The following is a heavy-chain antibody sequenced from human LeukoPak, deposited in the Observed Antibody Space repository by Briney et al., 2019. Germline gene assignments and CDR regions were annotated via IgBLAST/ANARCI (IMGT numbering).Heavy chain of an antibody. CDR2: FDPEDGET. CDR1: GYTLTELS. CDR3: ATPRSRGWDFDWSGFDY. Sequence: ASVNVSCKVSGYTLTELSMHWVRQAPGKGLEWMGGFDPEDGETIYAQKFQGRVTMTEDTSTDTAYMELSSLRSEDTAVYYCATPRSRGWDFDWSGFDYWGQGTLVTVSS. V-gene: IGHV1-24*01. J-gene: IGHJ4*02. D-gene: IGHD3-9*01.